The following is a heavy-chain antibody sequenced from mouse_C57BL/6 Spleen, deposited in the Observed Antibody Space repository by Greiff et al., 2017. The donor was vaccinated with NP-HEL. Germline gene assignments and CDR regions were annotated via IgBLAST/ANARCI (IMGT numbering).Heavy chain of an antibody. CDR3: AIRCYYGSPWFAY. J-gene: IGHJ3*01. CDR1: GYTFTSYW. Sequence: QVQLQQPGAELVMPGASVKLSCKASGYTFTSYWMHWVKQRPGQGLEWIGEIDPSDSYTNYNQKFKGKSTLTVDKSSSTAYMQLSSLTSEDSAVYYCAIRCYYGSPWFAYWGQGALVAVSA. CDR2: IDPSDSYT. V-gene: IGHV1-69*01. D-gene: IGHD1-1*01.